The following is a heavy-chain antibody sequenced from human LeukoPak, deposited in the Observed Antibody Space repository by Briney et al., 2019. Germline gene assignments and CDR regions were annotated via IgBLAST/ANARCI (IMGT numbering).Heavy chain of an antibody. CDR1: GYSISSGYY. V-gene: IGHV4-38-2*01. CDR3: ARHKGAAITIFGVVTRKPFDY. Sequence: ASETLSLTCAVSGYSISSGYYWGWIRQPPGKGLEWIGSIYHSGSTYYNPSLKSRVTISVDTSKNQFSLKLSSVTAADTAVYYCARHKGAAITIFGVVTRKPFDYWGQGTLVTVSS. CDR2: IYHSGST. D-gene: IGHD3-3*01. J-gene: IGHJ4*02.